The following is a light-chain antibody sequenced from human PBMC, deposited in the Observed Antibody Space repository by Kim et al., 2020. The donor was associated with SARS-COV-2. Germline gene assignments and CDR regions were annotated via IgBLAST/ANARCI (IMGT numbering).Light chain of an antibody. V-gene: IGLV3-19*01. CDR2: GRN. J-gene: IGLJ2*01. CDR1: SRRSYE. Sequence: AWGRRGGSTCRGGSRRSYEASGCEEEAGEAPIVVIYGRNSRPSGIPDRFSGSRSGNTASLTITGTQVGDEADYYCNSRDSNDNVVFGGGTQLTVL. CDR3: NSRDSNDNVV.